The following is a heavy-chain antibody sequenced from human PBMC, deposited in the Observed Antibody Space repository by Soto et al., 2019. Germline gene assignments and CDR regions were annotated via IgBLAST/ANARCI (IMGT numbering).Heavy chain of an antibody. CDR3: TTDDHSKSYYWYTMDV. CDR2: IKGKTDGGTT. CDR1: GFTFTYAW. V-gene: IGHV3-15*07. J-gene: IGHJ6*03. Sequence: EVQLVESGGGLVKPGESLRLSCAASGFTFTYAWLNWVRQVPGKGLEWVGRIKGKTDGGTTDYAAPVKGRFTISRDDSKNTLYLQMNNLKTEDTAVYYCTTDDHSKSYYWYTMDVWGRGNTVTVSS. D-gene: IGHD4-4*01.